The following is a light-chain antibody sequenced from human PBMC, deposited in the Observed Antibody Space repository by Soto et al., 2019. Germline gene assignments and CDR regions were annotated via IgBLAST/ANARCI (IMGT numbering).Light chain of an antibody. Sequence: EIQMTQSPSSLSVSPGERVTLTCRASQGISNYLAWYQQKPGKVPRLLIYDASSMQSGVPTSFSGSGSGTDFTLTISSLQPEDVATYYCQQHSSGPQLTFGGGTRLEIK. CDR3: QQHSSGPQLT. J-gene: IGKJ4*01. CDR2: DAS. CDR1: QGISNY. V-gene: IGKV1-27*01.